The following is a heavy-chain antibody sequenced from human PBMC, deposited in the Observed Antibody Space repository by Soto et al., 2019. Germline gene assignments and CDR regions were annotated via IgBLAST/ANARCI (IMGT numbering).Heavy chain of an antibody. CDR3: ARHLYSGSYYFDY. CDR1: GGSISSYY. Sequence: PSETLSLTCTVSGGSISSYYWSWIRQPPGKGLEWIGYIYYSGSTNYNPSLKGRVTISVDTSKNQFSLKLSSVTAADTAVYYCARHLYSGSYYFDYWGQGTLVTVSS. D-gene: IGHD1-26*01. CDR2: IYYSGST. J-gene: IGHJ4*02. V-gene: IGHV4-59*08.